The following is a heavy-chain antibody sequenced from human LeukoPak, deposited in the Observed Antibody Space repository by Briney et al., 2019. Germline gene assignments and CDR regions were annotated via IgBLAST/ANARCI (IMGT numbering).Heavy chain of an antibody. CDR2: IKQDGSEK. CDR3: ATHAWLGS. CDR1: GFTFSSYW. V-gene: IGHV3-7*01. J-gene: IGHJ4*02. Sequence: GGSLRLSCAASGFTFSSYWMSWVRQAPGKGLEWVANIKQDGSEKNYVDSVKGRFSISRDNAKNSLYLQMNSLRAEDTALYFCATHAWLGSWGQGTLVTVSS. D-gene: IGHD6-19*01.